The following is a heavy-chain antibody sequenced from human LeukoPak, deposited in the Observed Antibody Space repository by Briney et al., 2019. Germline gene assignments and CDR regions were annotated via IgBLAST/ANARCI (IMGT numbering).Heavy chain of an antibody. D-gene: IGHD3-3*01. CDR3: ARGRLRFLEWPYFDY. J-gene: IGHJ4*02. V-gene: IGHV4-59*01. CDR2: IYYSGST. CDR1: GGSISSYY. Sequence: PSETLSLTCTVSGGSISSYYWSWIRQPPGKGLEWIGYIYYSGSTNYNPSLKSRVTISVDTSKNQFSLKLSSVTAADTAVYYCARGRLRFLEWPYFDYWGQGTLVTVSS.